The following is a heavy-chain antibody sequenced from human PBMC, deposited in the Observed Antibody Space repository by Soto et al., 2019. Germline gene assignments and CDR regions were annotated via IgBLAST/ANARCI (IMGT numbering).Heavy chain of an antibody. J-gene: IGHJ4*02. CDR1: GYTFTSYA. Sequence: ASVKVSCKASGYTFTSYAMHWVRQAPGQRLEWMGWINAGNGNTKYSQKFQGRVTITRDTSASTAYMELSSLRSEDTAVYYCARWAASVTTFDYWGQGTLVTVSS. D-gene: IGHD4-17*01. V-gene: IGHV1-3*01. CDR3: ARWAASVTTFDY. CDR2: INAGNGNT.